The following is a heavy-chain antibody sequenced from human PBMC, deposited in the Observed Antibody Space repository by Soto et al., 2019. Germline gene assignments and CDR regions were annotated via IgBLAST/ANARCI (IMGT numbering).Heavy chain of an antibody. J-gene: IGHJ5*02. CDR3: AREGALKPFSS. V-gene: IGHV3-21*01. CDR1: GFTFSNYN. CDR2: ISGSSIYI. Sequence: PGGSLRLSCVASGFTFSNYNMNWVRQAPGKGLEWVSHISGSSIYIHYADSVRGRFTISRDNAKNSVYLQMDSLRVEDTAVYYCAREGALKPFSSWGQGALVTVPS.